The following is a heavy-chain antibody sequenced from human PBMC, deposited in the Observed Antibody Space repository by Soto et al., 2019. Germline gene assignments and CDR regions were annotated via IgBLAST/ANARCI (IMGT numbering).Heavy chain of an antibody. CDR3: ARAGLIQNDFWSGPELLWWPMDV. D-gene: IGHD3-3*01. CDR2: ISSSGSTI. Sequence: GGSLRLSCAASGFTFSDYYMSWIRQAPGKGLEWVSYISSSGSTIYYADSVKGRFTISSDNAKNSLYLQMNSLRAEDTAVYYCARAGLIQNDFWSGPELLWWPMDVWGKGTTVTVSS. J-gene: IGHJ6*04. V-gene: IGHV3-11*01. CDR1: GFTFSDYY.